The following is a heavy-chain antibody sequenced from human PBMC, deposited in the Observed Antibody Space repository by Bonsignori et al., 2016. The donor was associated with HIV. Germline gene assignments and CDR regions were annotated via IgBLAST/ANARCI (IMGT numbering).Heavy chain of an antibody. J-gene: IGHJ6*03. D-gene: IGHD3-16*01. V-gene: IGHV4-59*13. CDR3: ARGFGGLRYYYYYMDV. CDR2: IYYSGST. Sequence: PGKGLEWIGYIYYSGSTNYNPSLKSRVTISVDTSKNQFSLKLSSVTAADTAVYYCARGFGGLRYYYYYMDVWGKGTTVTVSS.